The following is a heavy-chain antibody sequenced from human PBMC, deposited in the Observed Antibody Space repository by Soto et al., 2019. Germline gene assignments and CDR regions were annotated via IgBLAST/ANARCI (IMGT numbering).Heavy chain of an antibody. CDR1: VFTFSSYE. V-gene: IGHV3-48*03. CDR3: ARGNTIFGVVIYGMDV. D-gene: IGHD3-3*01. CDR2: ISSSGSTI. J-gene: IGHJ6*01. Sequence: VGSLRLSCASSVFTFSSYEMNCVRHSPGKGLEWVSYISSSGSTIYYADSVKGRFTISRDNAKNSLYLQMNSLRAEDTAVYYCARGNTIFGVVIYGMDVLGQGTTVIVS.